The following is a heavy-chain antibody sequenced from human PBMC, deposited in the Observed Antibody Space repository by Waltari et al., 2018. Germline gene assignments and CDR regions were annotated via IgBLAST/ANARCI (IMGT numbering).Heavy chain of an antibody. V-gene: IGHV3-74*01. Sequence: DVQLVESGGGLVQPGGSLGLSCAASGFSFSTYWMHWVRQAPGKGLVWVSRINREGSGTSYADSVKGRFTISRDNAENTLYLQMNSLRVEDTAVYYCAGSASSNWFDPWGQGTLVTVSS. D-gene: IGHD6-13*01. CDR2: INREGSGT. CDR3: AGSASSNWFDP. CDR1: GFSFSTYW. J-gene: IGHJ5*02.